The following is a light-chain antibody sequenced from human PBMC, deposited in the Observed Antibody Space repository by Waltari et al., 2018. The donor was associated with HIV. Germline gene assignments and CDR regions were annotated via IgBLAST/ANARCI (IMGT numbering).Light chain of an antibody. CDR2: DVS. V-gene: IGKV1-13*02. CDR1: QGISNA. CDR3: QQFNSYPLT. J-gene: IGKJ5*01. Sequence: AIQLPQSPSSLSASVGDTVIITCRTSQGISNALAWYRQKPGKTPELLIYDVSTLQSGVPSKFSGSGSGTDFTLTINSLQPEDSATYYCQQFNSYPLTFGQGTRLEIK.